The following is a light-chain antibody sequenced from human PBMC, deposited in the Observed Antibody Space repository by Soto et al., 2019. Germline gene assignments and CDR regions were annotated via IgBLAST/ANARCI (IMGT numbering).Light chain of an antibody. CDR1: QSISSW. J-gene: IGKJ1*01. CDR2: KAS. CDR3: QQYNSFPT. V-gene: IGKV1-5*03. Sequence: IQMTQSPSTLSASVGERVTITCRASQSISSWLAWYQQKPGKAPKLLIYKASSLESGVPSRFSGSGSGTEFTLTISSLQPDDFATYYCQQYNSFPTFGQGTKVEIK.